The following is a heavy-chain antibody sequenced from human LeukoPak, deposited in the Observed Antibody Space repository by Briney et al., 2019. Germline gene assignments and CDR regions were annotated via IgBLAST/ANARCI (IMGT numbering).Heavy chain of an antibody. J-gene: IGHJ5*02. CDR2: ISGSGGST. Sequence: GGSLRLSCAASGFTYSTYWMSWVRQAPGKGLEWVSAISGSGGSTYYADSVKGRFTISRDNSKNTLYLQMNSLRAEDTAVYYCAKVNEVAVAGHNWFDPWGQGTLVTVSS. CDR3: AKVNEVAVAGHNWFDP. V-gene: IGHV3-23*01. D-gene: IGHD6-19*01. CDR1: GFTYSTYW.